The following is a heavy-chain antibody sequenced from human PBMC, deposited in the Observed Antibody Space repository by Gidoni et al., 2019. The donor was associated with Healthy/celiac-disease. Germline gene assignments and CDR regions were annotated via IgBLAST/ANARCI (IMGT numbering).Heavy chain of an antibody. D-gene: IGHD2-21*02. J-gene: IGHJ1*01. V-gene: IGHV3-33*01. CDR3: ARGPSGTYCGGDCYAEYFQH. Sequence: QVQLLESGGGVVQPGRSLRLSSASSGFTFSSSGMHWVRQGPGKVLEWVAVIWYDGSNKYYADSVKGRFTISRDNSKNTLYLKMNSLRAEDTAVYYCARGPSGTYCGGDCYAEYFQHWGQGTLVTVSS. CDR1: GFTFSSSG. CDR2: IWYDGSNK.